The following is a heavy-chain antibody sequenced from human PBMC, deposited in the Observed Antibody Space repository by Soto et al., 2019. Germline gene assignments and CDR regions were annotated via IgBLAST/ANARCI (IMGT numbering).Heavy chain of an antibody. CDR3: ARPERVERWDVAGPFDL. CDR2: IYYSGST. V-gene: IGHV4-39*01. J-gene: IGHJ2*01. CDR1: GGSTSSSSYY. Sequence: SETLSLTCTVSGGSTSSSSYYWGWIRQPPGKGLEWIGSIYYSGSTYYNPSLKSRVTISVDTSKNQFSLKLSSVTAADTAVYYCARPERVERWDVAGPFDLWGRGTLVTVSS. D-gene: IGHD1-26*01.